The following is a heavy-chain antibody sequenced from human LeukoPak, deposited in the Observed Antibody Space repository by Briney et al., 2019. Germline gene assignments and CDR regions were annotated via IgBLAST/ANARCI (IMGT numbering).Heavy chain of an antibody. V-gene: IGHV4-61*02. CDR3: ARDGGWYGDYFDY. Sequence: SQTLSLTCTVSGSSMSSGSYYWSWIRQPAGKGLEWIGRIYTSGSTNYNPSLKSRVTISVDTSKNQFSLKLSSVTAADTAVYYCARDGGWYGDYFDYWGQGTLVTVSS. CDR2: IYTSGST. D-gene: IGHD6-19*01. CDR1: GSSMSSGSYY. J-gene: IGHJ4*02.